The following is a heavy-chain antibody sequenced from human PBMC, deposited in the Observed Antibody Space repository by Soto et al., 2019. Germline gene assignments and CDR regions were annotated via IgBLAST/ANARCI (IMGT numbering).Heavy chain of an antibody. CDR1: GGTFSSYA. D-gene: IGHD5-12*01. J-gene: IGHJ3*02. CDR3: ARERLVEMATIRAFDI. Sequence: ASVKVSCKASGGTFSSYAISWVRQAPGQELEWMGGIIPIFGTANSAQKFQGRVPITADRSTSTAYMELSSLRSEDTAVYYCARERLVEMATIRAFDIWGQGTMVTVSS. V-gene: IGHV1-69*06. CDR2: IIPIFGTA.